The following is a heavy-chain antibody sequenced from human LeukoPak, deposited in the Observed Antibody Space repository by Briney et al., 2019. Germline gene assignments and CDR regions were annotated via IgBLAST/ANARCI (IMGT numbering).Heavy chain of an antibody. CDR3: ARGFVVVPAAMGY. J-gene: IGHJ4*02. CDR2: MNPNSGNT. CDR1: GYTFTSYD. D-gene: IGHD2-2*01. Sequence: ASVKVSCKASGYTFTSYDINWVRQATGQGLEWMGWMNPNSGNTGYAQKFQGRVTITRNTSISTAYMALSSLRSEDTAVYYCARGFVVVPAAMGYWGQGTLVTVSS. V-gene: IGHV1-8*03.